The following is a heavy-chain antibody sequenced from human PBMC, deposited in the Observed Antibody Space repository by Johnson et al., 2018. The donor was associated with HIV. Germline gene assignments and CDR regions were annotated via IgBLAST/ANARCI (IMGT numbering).Heavy chain of an antibody. CDR3: TTLPPTWRAFHI. D-gene: IGHD4-11*01. Sequence: VQLVESGGGLVQPGGSLRLSCVVSGFTFSDYYMDWVRQAPGKGLEWVGRIKSKTDDGTTHYFAPVKGRFIISRDDSKNTLYLHMKSLKTEDTAVYFCTTLPPTWRAFHIWGQGTMVTVSS. CDR1: GFTFSDYY. CDR2: IKSKTDDGTT. V-gene: IGHV3-15*01. J-gene: IGHJ3*02.